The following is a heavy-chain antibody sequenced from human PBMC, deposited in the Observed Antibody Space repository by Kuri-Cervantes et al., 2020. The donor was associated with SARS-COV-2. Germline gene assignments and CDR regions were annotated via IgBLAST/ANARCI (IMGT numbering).Heavy chain of an antibody. Sequence: SETLSLTCAVSGYSISSGSYYWSWIRQPAGKGLEWIGYIYTSGSTNYNPSLKSRVTISVDTSKNQFSLKLSSVTAADTAVYYCARGQDSYGYNWFDPWGQGTLVTVSS. D-gene: IGHD5-18*01. V-gene: IGHV4-61*10. J-gene: IGHJ5*02. CDR3: ARGQDSYGYNWFDP. CDR1: GYSISSGSYY. CDR2: IYTSGST.